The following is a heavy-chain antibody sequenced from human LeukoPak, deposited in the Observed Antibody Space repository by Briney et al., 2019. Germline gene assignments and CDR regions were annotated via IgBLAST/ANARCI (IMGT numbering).Heavy chain of an antibody. J-gene: IGHJ4*02. CDR2: TFYRSKWSS. D-gene: IGHD3-10*01. V-gene: IGHV6-1*01. CDR3: ARGDGPIHGRYYFDY. Sequence: SQTLSLTCAISGDSVSGKSVAWNWIRQSPSRGLEWLGRTFYRSKWSSEYATSMKGRITINPDTSKNQFSLQLISVTPEDTAVYYCARGDGPIHGRYYFDYWGQGTLFTVSS. CDR1: GDSVSGKSVA.